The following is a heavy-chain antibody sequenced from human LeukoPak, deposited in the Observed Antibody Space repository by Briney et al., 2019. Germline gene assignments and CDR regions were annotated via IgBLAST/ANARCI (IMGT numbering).Heavy chain of an antibody. V-gene: IGHV3-33*01. CDR3: AAVAAAGLNAFDI. D-gene: IGHD6-13*01. CDR1: GFTFSSYG. Sequence: GGSLRLSCAASGFTFSSYGMHWVRQAPGKGLEWVAVIWYDGSNKYYADSVKGRFTISRDNSKNTLYLQMNSLRAEDTAAYYCAAVAAAGLNAFDIWGQGTMVTVSS. CDR2: IWYDGSNK. J-gene: IGHJ3*02.